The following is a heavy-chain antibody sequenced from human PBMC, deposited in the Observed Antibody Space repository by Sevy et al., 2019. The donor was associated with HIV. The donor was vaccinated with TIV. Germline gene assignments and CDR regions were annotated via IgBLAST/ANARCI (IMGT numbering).Heavy chain of an antibody. D-gene: IGHD3-22*01. J-gene: IGHJ3*02. CDR1: GYSFTSYW. CDR2: IDPSDSYT. CDR3: ARQERYYYDSSGYPPLHAFDI. Sequence: GESLKISCKGSGYSFTSYWISWVRQMPGKGLEWMGRIDPSDSYTNYSPSFQGHVTISADKSISTAYLQWSSLKASDTAMYYCARQERYYYDSSGYPPLHAFDIWGLGTMVTVSS. V-gene: IGHV5-10-1*01.